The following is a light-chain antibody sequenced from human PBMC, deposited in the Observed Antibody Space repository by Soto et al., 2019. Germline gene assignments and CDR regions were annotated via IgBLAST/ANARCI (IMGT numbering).Light chain of an antibody. CDR3: QHYGSSGT. CDR1: QSVSNNY. Sequence: EIVLTQSPATLSLSPGERATLSCRASQSVSNNYLAWYQQPPGQAPRLINYAASNTATILPNRSSSRGARTDSTLTSSMQSQEFAAEYCCQHYGSSGTFGQGTKVDI. V-gene: IGKV3-20*01. CDR2: AAS. J-gene: IGKJ1*01.